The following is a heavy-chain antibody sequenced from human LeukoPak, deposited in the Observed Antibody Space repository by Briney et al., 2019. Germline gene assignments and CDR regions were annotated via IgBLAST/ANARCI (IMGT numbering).Heavy chain of an antibody. V-gene: IGHV1-2*02. CDR3: ARLFFSFSSWYELSQHTDFDY. Sequence: GASVKVSCKASGYTFTGYYMRWVRQAPGQGLEWMGWINPNSGGTNYAQKFQGRVTMTRDTSISTAYMELSRLRSDDTAVYYCARLFFSFSSWYELSQHTDFDYWGQGTLVTVSS. D-gene: IGHD6-13*01. J-gene: IGHJ4*02. CDR1: GYTFTGYY. CDR2: INPNSGGT.